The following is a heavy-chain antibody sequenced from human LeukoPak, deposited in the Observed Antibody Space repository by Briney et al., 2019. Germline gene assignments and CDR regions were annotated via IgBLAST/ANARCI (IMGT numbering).Heavy chain of an antibody. CDR3: ANFYYASGTYI. Sequence: GGSLRLSCAASGFTFSSYAMTWVRQAPGKGLEWVSVISGSGTNRDYADSVKGRFTISRDNSKNTLYLQMNSLRAEDTAVYYCANFYYASGTYIWGQGTLVTVSS. V-gene: IGHV3-23*01. J-gene: IGHJ4*02. D-gene: IGHD3-10*01. CDR2: ISGSGTNR. CDR1: GFTFSSYA.